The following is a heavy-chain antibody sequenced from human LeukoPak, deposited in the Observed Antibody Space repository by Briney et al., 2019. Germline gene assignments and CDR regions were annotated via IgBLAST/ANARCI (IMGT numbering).Heavy chain of an antibody. CDR3: AKDFSLGWVFDY. CDR1: GFTVSSNS. V-gene: IGHV3-66*01. J-gene: IGHJ4*02. CDR2: IYSGGST. D-gene: IGHD1-26*01. Sequence: GGSLRLSFAASGFTVSSNSMNWVRQAPGKGLEWVSVIYSGGSTYYADSVRGRFTISRDNSKNTLYLQMNSLRAEDTAVYYCAKDFSLGWVFDYWGQGTLVTVSS.